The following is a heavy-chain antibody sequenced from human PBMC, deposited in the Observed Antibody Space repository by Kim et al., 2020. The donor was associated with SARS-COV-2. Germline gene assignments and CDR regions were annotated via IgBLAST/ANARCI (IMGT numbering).Heavy chain of an antibody. Sequence: AQRLQGRVTMTTDTSTSTAYMELRSLRSDDTAVYYCAREQDDFWSGYHDYWGQGTLVTVSS. CDR3: AREQDDFWSGYHDY. J-gene: IGHJ4*02. D-gene: IGHD3-3*01. V-gene: IGHV1-18*01.